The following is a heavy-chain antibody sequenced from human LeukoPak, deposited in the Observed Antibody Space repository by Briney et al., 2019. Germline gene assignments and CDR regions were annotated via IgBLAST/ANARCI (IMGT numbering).Heavy chain of an antibody. CDR2: INPGDSDT. J-gene: IGHJ6*03. CDR1: GSSFTNYW. V-gene: IGHV5-51*01. CDR3: ARQIPYDDYHYMDV. Sequence: GXSLKISCKGSGSSFTNYWIGWVRQLPGKGLEWMGIINPGDSDTRYSPSFQGQVTISADKSITTAYLQWSSLKASDTAMYYCARQIPYDDYHYMDVWGRGTTVTVS. D-gene: IGHD2-21*01.